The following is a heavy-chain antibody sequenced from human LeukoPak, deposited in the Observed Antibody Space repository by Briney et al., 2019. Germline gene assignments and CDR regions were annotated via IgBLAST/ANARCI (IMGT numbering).Heavy chain of an antibody. CDR1: GFSFSSYT. D-gene: IGHD3-22*01. V-gene: IGHV3-23*01. CDR2: ISDRGSPT. J-gene: IGHJ3*01. Sequence: GGSLRLSCAASGFSFSSYTMSWVRQAPGKGLEWVSGISDRGSPTYYADSVKGRFTISRDNSKNTLYLQMNSLRAEDTAVYYCAKGFYDSSGYYFVYAFDVWGQGTMVTVSS. CDR3: AKGFYDSSGYYFVYAFDV.